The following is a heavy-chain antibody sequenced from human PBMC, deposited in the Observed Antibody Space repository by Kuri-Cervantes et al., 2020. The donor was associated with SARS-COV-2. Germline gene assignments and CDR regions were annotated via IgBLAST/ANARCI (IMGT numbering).Heavy chain of an antibody. CDR2: ISRSSSYI. CDR3: ARGGVFLDY. CDR1: GFTFSSYS. Sequence: LSLTCAASGFTFSSYSMNWVRQAPGKGLEWVSSISRSSSYIYYADSVKSRFTTSRDNAKNSLYLQMNSLRAEDTAVYYCARGGVFLDYWGQGTLVTVSS. D-gene: IGHD2-21*01. J-gene: IGHJ4*02. V-gene: IGHV3-21*01.